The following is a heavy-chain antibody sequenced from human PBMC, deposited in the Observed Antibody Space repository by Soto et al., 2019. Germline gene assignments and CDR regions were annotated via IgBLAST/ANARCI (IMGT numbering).Heavy chain of an antibody. D-gene: IGHD3-10*01. V-gene: IGHV5-51*01. Sequence: GESLKISCKGSGYSFTRYWIGWVRQMPGKGLEWMGIIYPGDSDTRYSPSFQGQVTISADKSISTAYLQWSSLKASDTAMYYCARGGRYYYGSGSYYSGKHYYYGMDVWGQGTTVTVSS. J-gene: IGHJ6*02. CDR2: IYPGDSDT. CDR3: ARGGRYYYGSGSYYSGKHYYYGMDV. CDR1: GYSFTRYW.